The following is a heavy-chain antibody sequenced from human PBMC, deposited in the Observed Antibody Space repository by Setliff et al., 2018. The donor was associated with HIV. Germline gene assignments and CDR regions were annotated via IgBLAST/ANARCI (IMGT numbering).Heavy chain of an antibody. D-gene: IGHD3-10*01. CDR2: IYYSGST. J-gene: IGHJ3*02. V-gene: IGHV4-59*01. Sequence: SETLSLTCTVSGGSISSYYWSWIRQPPGKGLEWIGYIYYSGSTNYNPPLKSRVTISVDTSKNQFSLKLSSVTAADTAVYYCARDRGDDAFDIWGQGTMVTVS. CDR1: GGSISSYY. CDR3: ARDRGDDAFDI.